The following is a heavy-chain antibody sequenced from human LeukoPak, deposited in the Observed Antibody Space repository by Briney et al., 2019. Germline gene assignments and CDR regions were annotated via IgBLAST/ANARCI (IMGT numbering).Heavy chain of an antibody. CDR2: ISSSGGLA. J-gene: IGHJ4*02. CDR1: GFTFSSYA. Sequence: GGSLRLSCGASGFTFSSYAMSWVGQAPGKGLEWVSAISSSGGLAYYADSVKGRFTMSRDNSENTLFLQMNSLRADDTALYYCAKAGSSGYRYYFEYWGQGILVTVSS. V-gene: IGHV3-23*01. CDR3: AKAGSSGYRYYFEY. D-gene: IGHD3-22*01.